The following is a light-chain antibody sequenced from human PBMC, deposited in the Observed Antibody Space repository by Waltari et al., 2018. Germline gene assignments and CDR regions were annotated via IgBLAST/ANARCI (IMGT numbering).Light chain of an antibody. Sequence: QSALTQPASVSGSPGQSITISCTGTSSDVGGYNSVSWYQQHPGKAPKVMIYEVNNRPSGAFNRFSGSKSGNTASLTISGLQAEDEADYYCRSYTSGNTYVFGSGTKVTVL. CDR3: RSYTSGNTYV. J-gene: IGLJ1*01. CDR1: SSDVGGYNS. CDR2: EVN. V-gene: IGLV2-14*01.